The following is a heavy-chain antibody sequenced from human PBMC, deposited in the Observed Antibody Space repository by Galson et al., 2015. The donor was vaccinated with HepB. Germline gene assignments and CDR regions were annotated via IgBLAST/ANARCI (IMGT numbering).Heavy chain of an antibody. CDR3: ARDNAYCGGDCYFYFDH. J-gene: IGHJ4*02. D-gene: IGHD2-21*02. CDR1: GFTFSSYE. Sequence: SLRLSCAASGFTFSSYEMNWARQAPGKGLEWVSYISSSGSTIYYADSVKGRFTISRDNAKNSLYLQMNSLRAEDTAVYYCARDNAYCGGDCYFYFDHWGQGTLVTVSS. V-gene: IGHV3-48*03. CDR2: ISSSGSTI.